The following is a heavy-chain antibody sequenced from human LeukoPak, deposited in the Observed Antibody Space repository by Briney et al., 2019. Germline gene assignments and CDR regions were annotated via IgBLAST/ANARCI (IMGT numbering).Heavy chain of an antibody. J-gene: IGHJ6*03. CDR3: ARGPAIRFLEWLGYYYMDV. Sequence: SETLSLTCAVYGGSFSDYYWSWIRQPPAQGLEWIGEINHSGSTKYNPSLKSRVTILEDTSNSQFSLKLSSVTVADTAVYYCARGPAIRFLEWLGYYYMDVWGKGTTVTISS. V-gene: IGHV4-34*01. D-gene: IGHD3-3*01. CDR2: INHSGST. CDR1: GGSFSDYY.